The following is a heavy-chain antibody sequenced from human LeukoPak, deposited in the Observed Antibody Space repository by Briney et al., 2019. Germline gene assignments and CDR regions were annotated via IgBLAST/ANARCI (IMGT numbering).Heavy chain of an antibody. CDR3: AKDPGTIPGDH. V-gene: IGHV3-30-3*01. D-gene: IGHD2-21*01. Sequence: GRSLRLSCAASGFTFSSYAMHWVRQALGKGLEWVAVISYDGSNKYYADSVKGRFTISRDNSKNTLYLQMNSLRAEDTAVYYCAKDPGTIPGDHWGQGTLVTVSS. J-gene: IGHJ4*02. CDR2: ISYDGSNK. CDR1: GFTFSSYA.